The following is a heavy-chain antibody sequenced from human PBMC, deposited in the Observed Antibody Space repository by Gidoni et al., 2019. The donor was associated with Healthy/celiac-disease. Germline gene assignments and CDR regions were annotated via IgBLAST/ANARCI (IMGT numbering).Heavy chain of an antibody. J-gene: IGHJ4*02. D-gene: IGHD3-22*01. V-gene: IGHV3-64D*06. CDR1: GFTFSSYA. CDR3: AKGDDYYDSSGYYY. CDR2: ISSNGGST. Sequence: EVQLVESGGGLVQPGGSLRLSCSASGFTFSSYAIHWVRQAPGKGLEYVSAISSNGGSTYYADSVKGRFTISRDNSKNTLYIQMSSLRAEDTAVYYCAKGDDYYDSSGYYYWGQGTLVTVSS.